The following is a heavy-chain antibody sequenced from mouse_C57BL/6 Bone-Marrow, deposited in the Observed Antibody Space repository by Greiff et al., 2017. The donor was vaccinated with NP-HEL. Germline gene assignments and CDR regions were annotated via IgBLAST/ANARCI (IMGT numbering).Heavy chain of an antibody. D-gene: IGHD6-1*01. CDR1: GYTFTDYY. V-gene: IGHV1-19*01. CDR2: INPYNGGT. J-gene: IGHJ2*01. CDR3: ARSLAGY. Sequence: VQLKESGPVLVKPGASVKMSCKASGYTFTDYYMNWVKQSHGKSLEWIGVINPYNGGTSYNQKFKGKATLTVDKSSSTAYMELNSLTSEDSAVYYCARSLAGYWGQGTTLTVSS.